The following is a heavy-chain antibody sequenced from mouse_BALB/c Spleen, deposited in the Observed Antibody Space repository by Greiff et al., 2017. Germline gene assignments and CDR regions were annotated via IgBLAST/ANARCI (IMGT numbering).Heavy chain of an antibody. J-gene: IGHJ4*01. V-gene: IGHV1S137*01. CDR3: ARYYGNSLYAMDY. CDR1: GYTFTDYA. D-gene: IGHD2-1*01. Sequence: QVHVKQSGAELVRPGVSVKISCKGSGYTFTDYAMHWVKQSHAKSLEWIGVISTYYGDASYNQKFKGKATMTVDKSSSTAYMELARLTSEDSAIYYCARYYGNSLYAMDYWGQGTSVTVSA. CDR2: ISTYYGDA.